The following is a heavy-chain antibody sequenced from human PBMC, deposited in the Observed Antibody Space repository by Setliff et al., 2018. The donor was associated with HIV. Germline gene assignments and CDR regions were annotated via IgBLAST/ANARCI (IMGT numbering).Heavy chain of an antibody. J-gene: IGHJ3*02. V-gene: IGHV4-4*07. CDR3: AKRPGYGYPFHI. CDR1: GASLQSYY. CDR2: IYYVGWS. Sequence: SETLSLTCSVSGASLQSYYWSWIRQPAGKGLQWIGRIYYVGWSKYNPSLEDRVTMSVDTSNNQFSLSLRSVTAADTAIYYCAKRPGYGYPFHIWGQGTMVTVSS. D-gene: IGHD5-18*01.